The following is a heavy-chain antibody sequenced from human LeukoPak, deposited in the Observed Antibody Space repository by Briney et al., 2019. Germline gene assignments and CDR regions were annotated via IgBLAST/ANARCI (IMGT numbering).Heavy chain of an antibody. V-gene: IGHV3-7*01. CDR1: GFTFSSYW. D-gene: IGHD1-26*01. J-gene: IGHJ6*03. CDR3: AKDGDTMSGTYYYDMDV. Sequence: GGSLRLSCAASGFTFSSYWMSWACQAPGKGLEWVANINQDGSEKYFVDSVKGRFTISRDNSKNTLYLQMNSLRGEDTAVYYCAKDGDTMSGTYYYDMDVWGKGTTVTIS. CDR2: INQDGSEK.